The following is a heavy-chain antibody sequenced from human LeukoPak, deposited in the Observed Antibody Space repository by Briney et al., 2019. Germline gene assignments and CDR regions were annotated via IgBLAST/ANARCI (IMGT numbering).Heavy chain of an antibody. CDR1: GGPISSYY. V-gene: IGHV4-59*01. CDR3: ARTGTRGNWFDP. CDR2: IYYSGST. J-gene: IGHJ5*02. Sequence: SETLSLTCTVSGGPISSYYWSWIRQPPGKGLEWIGYIYYSGSTNYNPSLKSRVTISVHTSKNQFSLKLSSVTAADTAVYYCARTGTRGNWFDPWGQGTLVTVSS. D-gene: IGHD3-10*01.